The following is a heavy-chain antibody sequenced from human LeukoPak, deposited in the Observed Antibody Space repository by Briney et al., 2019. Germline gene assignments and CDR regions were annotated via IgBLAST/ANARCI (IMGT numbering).Heavy chain of an antibody. V-gene: IGHV3-23*01. CDR2: ISGSGGAT. CDR3: AKHSGSLPLYYFDY. CDR1: GFTFSSYA. D-gene: IGHD1-26*01. Sequence: PGGSLRLSCAASGFTFSSYAMSWVRQAPGEGLEWVSGISGSGGATYYADSVKGRFTISRDNSKNTLYLQMNSLRAEDTAVYYCAKHSGSLPLYYFDYWGQGTLVTVSS. J-gene: IGHJ4*02.